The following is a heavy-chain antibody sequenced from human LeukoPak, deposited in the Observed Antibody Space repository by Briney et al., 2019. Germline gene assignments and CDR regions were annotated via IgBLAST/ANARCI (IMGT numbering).Heavy chain of an antibody. CDR3: AKLVPTYYYDSSGYQDY. CDR1: GFTFSSYA. D-gene: IGHD3-22*01. CDR2: ISGSGGST. J-gene: IGHJ4*02. V-gene: IGHV3-23*01. Sequence: SGGSLRLSCAASGFTFSSYAMSWVRQAPGKGLEWVSAISGSGGSTYYADSVKGRFTISRDNSKNTLYLQMNSLRAEDTAVYYCAKLVPTYYYDSSGYQDYWGQGTLVTVSS.